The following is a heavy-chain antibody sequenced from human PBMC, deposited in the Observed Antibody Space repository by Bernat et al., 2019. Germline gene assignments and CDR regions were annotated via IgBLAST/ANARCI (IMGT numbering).Heavy chain of an antibody. V-gene: IGHV1-18*01. J-gene: IGHJ4*02. Sequence: VQLVQSGAEVKKPGASVKVSCKASGYTFTSYGINWVRQAPGQGLEWMGWISAYNGNTNYAQQLQGRVTMTTDTSTSTAYMELRSLRSDDTAVYYCARDCSGGSCYPDQYYFDYWGQGTLVTVSS. CDR1: GYTFTSYG. CDR2: ISAYNGNT. CDR3: ARDCSGGSCYPDQYYFDY. D-gene: IGHD2-15*01.